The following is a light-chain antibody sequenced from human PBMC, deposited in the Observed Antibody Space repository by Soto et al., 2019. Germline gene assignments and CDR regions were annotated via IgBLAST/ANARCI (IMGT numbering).Light chain of an antibody. J-gene: IGKJ3*01. V-gene: IGKV1-39*01. CDR2: AAS. CDR1: QSISNY. Sequence: DIQMTQSPSSLSASVGDRVTITCRASQSISNYLNWYQQKPGKAPKLLIYAASSLPSGVSSRFSGIESGTDFALSISSLQPDDFATYSCQQSYTTLFSFGPGTNLDI. CDR3: QQSYTTLFS.